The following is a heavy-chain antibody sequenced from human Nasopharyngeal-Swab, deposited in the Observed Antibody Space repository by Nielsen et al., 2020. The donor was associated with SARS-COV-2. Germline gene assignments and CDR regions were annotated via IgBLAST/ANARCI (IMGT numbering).Heavy chain of an antibody. CDR3: AKEREYYGSGSYCNWFDP. CDR2: ISGSGGST. CDR1: GFTFSSYA. Sequence: GESLKIFCAASGFTFSSYAMSWVRQAPGKGLEWVSAISGSGGSTYYADSVKGRFTISRDNSKNTLYLQMNSLRAEDTAVYYCAKEREYYGSGSYCNWFDPWGQGTLVTVSS. V-gene: IGHV3-23*01. J-gene: IGHJ5*02. D-gene: IGHD3-10*01.